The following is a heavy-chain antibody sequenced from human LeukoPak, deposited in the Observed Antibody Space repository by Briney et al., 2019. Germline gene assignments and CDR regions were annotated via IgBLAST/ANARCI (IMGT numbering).Heavy chain of an antibody. V-gene: IGHV3-74*03. CDR2: INEEGTDS. CDR1: GFTVSSNS. CDR3: VRDETLWTLDW. Sequence: GGSLRLSCTVSGFTVSSNSMSWVRQAPGMGLVWVSRINEEGTDSMYAESVKGRFSISRDNAKNTVHLQMNSLRAEDTAVYYCVRDETLWTLDWWGQGTLVSVSS. D-gene: IGHD1-1*01. J-gene: IGHJ4*02.